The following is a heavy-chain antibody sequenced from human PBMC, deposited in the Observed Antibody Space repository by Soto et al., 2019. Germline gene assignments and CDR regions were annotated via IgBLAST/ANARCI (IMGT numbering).Heavy chain of an antibody. CDR1: GGSISSSNW. D-gene: IGHD4-17*01. Sequence: QVQLQESGPGLVKPSGTLSLTCAVSGGSISSSNWWSWVRQPPGKGLAWIGEIYHSGSTNYNPSLKSRVTISVDKSKNQFSLKLSSVTAADTAVYYCAVHDYGDYAEREDNWFDPWGQGTLVTVSS. CDR2: IYHSGST. J-gene: IGHJ5*02. V-gene: IGHV4-4*02. CDR3: AVHDYGDYAEREDNWFDP.